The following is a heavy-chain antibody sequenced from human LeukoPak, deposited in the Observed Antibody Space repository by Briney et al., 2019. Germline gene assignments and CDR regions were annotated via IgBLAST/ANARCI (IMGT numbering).Heavy chain of an antibody. Sequence: PSETLSLTCTVSGGSISSDYWSWIRQPPGKGLEWIGYIYYSGSTNYNPSLKSRVTISVDSSKNQFSLKLSSVTAADTAVYYCARFYYDSRGYWYYFDYWGQGTLVTVSS. CDR2: IYYSGST. CDR1: GGSISSDY. V-gene: IGHV4-59*08. D-gene: IGHD3-22*01. CDR3: ARFYYDSRGYWYYFDY. J-gene: IGHJ4*02.